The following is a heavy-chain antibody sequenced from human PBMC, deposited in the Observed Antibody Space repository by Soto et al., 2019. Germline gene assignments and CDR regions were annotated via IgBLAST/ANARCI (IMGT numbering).Heavy chain of an antibody. V-gene: IGHV1-8*01. CDR3: ARGLGVVVPAPLRGEYD. D-gene: IGHD2-2*01. CDR2: MNPNSGNT. Sequence: ASVKVSCKASGYTFTSYDINWVRQATGQGLEWMGWMNPNSGNTGYAQKFQGRVTMTRNTSISTAYMELSSLRSEDTAVYYCARGLGVVVPAPLRGEYDRGQGTRATVTS. CDR1: GYTFTSYD. J-gene: IGHJ4*02.